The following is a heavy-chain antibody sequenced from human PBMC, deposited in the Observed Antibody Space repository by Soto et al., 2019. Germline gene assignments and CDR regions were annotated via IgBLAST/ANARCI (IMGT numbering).Heavy chain of an antibody. J-gene: IGHJ6*02. D-gene: IGHD2-15*01. CDR1: GFTFSSYG. V-gene: IGHV3-33*01. CDR3: ARGGDCSGGSCPHYYGMDV. CDR2: IWYDGSNK. Sequence: GGSLRLSCAASGFTFSSYGMHWVRQAPGKGLEWVAVIWYDGSNKYYADSVKGRFTISRDNSKNTLYLQMNSLRAEDTAVYYCARGGDCSGGSCPHYYGMDVWGQGTTVTVSS.